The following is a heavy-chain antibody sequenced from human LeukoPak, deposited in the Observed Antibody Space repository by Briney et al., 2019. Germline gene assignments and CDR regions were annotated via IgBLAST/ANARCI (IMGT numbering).Heavy chain of an antibody. Sequence: GGSLRLSCAASGLTFSSYAMHWVRQAPGKGLEWVAVISYDGSNKYYADSVKGRFTISRDNSKNTLYLQMNSLRAEDTAVYYCAKEGPPKGYCSSTSCPEDYWGQGTLVTVSS. D-gene: IGHD2-2*01. CDR3: AKEGPPKGYCSSTSCPEDY. V-gene: IGHV3-30*04. CDR1: GLTFSSYA. J-gene: IGHJ4*02. CDR2: ISYDGSNK.